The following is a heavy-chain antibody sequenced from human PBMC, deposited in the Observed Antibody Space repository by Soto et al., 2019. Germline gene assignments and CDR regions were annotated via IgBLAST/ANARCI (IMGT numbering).Heavy chain of an antibody. D-gene: IGHD3-22*01. CDR1: GGSIIGSTYY. J-gene: IGHJ4*02. CDR3: ASLSGPGDYYDRRMDL. CDR2: IHSSGNT. V-gene: IGHV4-39*01. Sequence: QLQLQESGPGLVKPSETLSLGCTVSGGSIIGSTYYWGWIRQPPGRGLEWIGSIHSSGNTYYNPLLKSRATISVDTSKIKFSLKLTSVTAADTSVYYCASLSGPGDYYDRRMDLWGQGTLVIVSS.